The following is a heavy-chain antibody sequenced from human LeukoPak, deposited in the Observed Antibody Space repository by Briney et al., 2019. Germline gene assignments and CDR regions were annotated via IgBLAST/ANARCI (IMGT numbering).Heavy chain of an antibody. Sequence: PGGSLRLSCAASGFTFSSYSMNWVRQAPGKGLEWVSSISSSSSYIYYADSVKGRFTISRDNAKNSLYLQMNSLRAEDTAVYYCARGASLGRISSSRADYWGQGTLVTVSS. CDR2: ISSSSSYI. J-gene: IGHJ4*02. CDR1: GFTFSSYS. V-gene: IGHV3-21*01. D-gene: IGHD6-13*01. CDR3: ARGASLGRISSSRADY.